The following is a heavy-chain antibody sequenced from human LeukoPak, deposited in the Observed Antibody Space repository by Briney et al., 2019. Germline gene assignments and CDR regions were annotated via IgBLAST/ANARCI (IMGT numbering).Heavy chain of an antibody. D-gene: IGHD6-19*01. CDR1: GGSISIYY. CDR2: IYYSGST. J-gene: IGHJ4*02. CDR3: AREGDSSGWYFDY. V-gene: IGHV4-59*01. Sequence: SETLSLTCTVSGGSISIYYWSWIRQPPGKGLEWIGYIYYSGSTNYNPSLKSRVTMSVDTSKNQFSLRLNSVTAADTAVYYCAREGDSSGWYFDYWGQGTLVTVSS.